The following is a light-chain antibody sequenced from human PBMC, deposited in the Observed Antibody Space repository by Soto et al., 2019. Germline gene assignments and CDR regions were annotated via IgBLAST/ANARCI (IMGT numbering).Light chain of an antibody. Sequence: EIVLTQSPGTLSLSPGERATLSCRASQSVSRNYLVWYQQKPGQAPRLLIYGASGRATGIPDRFSGSGSGADFTLTIARLEPGDFAVYYCQQYGNSPHTFGQGTKVDIK. V-gene: IGKV3-20*01. J-gene: IGKJ1*01. CDR1: QSVSRNY. CDR3: QQYGNSPHT. CDR2: GAS.